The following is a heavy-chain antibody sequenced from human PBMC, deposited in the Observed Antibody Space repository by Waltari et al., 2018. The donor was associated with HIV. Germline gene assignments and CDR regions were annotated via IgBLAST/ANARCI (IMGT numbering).Heavy chain of an antibody. Sequence: EVQLAESGGGLVQPGGSLRLSCTASGFTFNTFCMDWVRLAPGKGLEWISYISSGSGTIYYADSVKGRFTISRDNAKKSLYLQMNSLRDEDTAVYFCARHSTTSTHFFDYWGQGTLVTVSS. CDR2: ISSGSGTI. CDR3: ARHSTTSTHFFDY. V-gene: IGHV3-48*02. J-gene: IGHJ4*02. D-gene: IGHD2-2*01. CDR1: GFTFNTFC.